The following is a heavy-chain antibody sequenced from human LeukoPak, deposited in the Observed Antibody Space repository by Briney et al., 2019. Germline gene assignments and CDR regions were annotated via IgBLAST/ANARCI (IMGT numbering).Heavy chain of an antibody. J-gene: IGHJ4*02. CDR3: ARILGYCSSTSCHYFDY. D-gene: IGHD2-2*01. CDR2: INHSGST. Sequence: SETLSLTCAVYGGSFSGYYWSWIRQPPGKGLEWIGEINHSGSTNYNSSLKSRVTISVDTSKNQFSLKLSSVTAADTAVYYCARILGYCSSTSCHYFDYWGQGTLVTVSS. V-gene: IGHV4-34*01. CDR1: GGSFSGYY.